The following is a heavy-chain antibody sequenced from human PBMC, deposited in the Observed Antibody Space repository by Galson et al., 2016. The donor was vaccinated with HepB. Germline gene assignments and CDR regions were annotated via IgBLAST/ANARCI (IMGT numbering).Heavy chain of an antibody. CDR2: IYSNGLT. D-gene: IGHD3-22*01. Sequence: SLRLSCAASGFTAGSYYMIWGRQTPGKGLEWVSTIYSNGLTFYADSVRDRFTISRDNSKNTLFLQMNGLRVEDTAVYYCAREYHYESSGFDYERPFDSWGQGTLVTVSS. CDR3: AREYHYESSGFDYERPFDS. CDR1: GFTAGSYY. V-gene: IGHV3-53*01. J-gene: IGHJ4*02.